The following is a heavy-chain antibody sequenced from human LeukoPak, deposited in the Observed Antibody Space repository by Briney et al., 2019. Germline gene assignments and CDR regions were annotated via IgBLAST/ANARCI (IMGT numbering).Heavy chain of an antibody. Sequence: GGSLRLSCAASGYTFSTFAMIWVRQPPGKGLEWVSSIFPSGGEIHYADSVRGRFTISRDNSKSTVSLQMNSLRAEDTAIYYCSTYRQVLLPFESWGQGTLVTVSS. CDR2: IFPSGGEI. V-gene: IGHV3-23*01. CDR3: STYRQVLLPFES. J-gene: IGHJ4*02. D-gene: IGHD2-8*02. CDR1: GYTFSTFA.